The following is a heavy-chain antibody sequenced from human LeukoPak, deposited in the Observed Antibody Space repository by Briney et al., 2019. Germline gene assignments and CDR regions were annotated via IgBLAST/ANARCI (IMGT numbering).Heavy chain of an antibody. CDR1: GGSISSGGYY. CDR2: IYHSGST. CDR3: ARDPRDSSSSAGDWFDP. V-gene: IGHV4-30-2*01. D-gene: IGHD6-6*01. Sequence: PSETLSLTCTVSGGSISSGGYYWSWIRQPPGKGLEWIGYIYHSGSTYYNPSLKGRVTISVDRSKNQFSLKLSSVTAADTAVYYCARDPRDSSSSAGDWFDPWGQGTLVTVSS. J-gene: IGHJ5*02.